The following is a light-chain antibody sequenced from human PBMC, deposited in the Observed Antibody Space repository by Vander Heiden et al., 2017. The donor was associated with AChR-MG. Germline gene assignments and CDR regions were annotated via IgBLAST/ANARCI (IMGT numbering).Light chain of an antibody. CDR1: QGISSY. CDR3: QQLNSYPRA. CDR2: AAS. J-gene: IGKJ3*01. Sequence: IQLPQPPSSLSASVGDRVTITCRASQGISSYLAWYQQKPGKAPKLLIYAASTLQSGVPSRFSGSGSGTDFTLTISSLQPEDFATYYCQQLNSYPRAFGPGTKVDIK. V-gene: IGKV1-9*01.